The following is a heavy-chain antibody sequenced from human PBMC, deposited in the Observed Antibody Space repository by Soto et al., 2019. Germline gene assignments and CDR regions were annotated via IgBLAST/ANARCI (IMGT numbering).Heavy chain of an antibody. Sequence: QVQLVESGGGVVQPGRSLRLSCAASGFTFNNYGMHWVRQAPGKGLEWVAVIWYDGSYKYDADSVKGRFTISRDTSKNTLYLQMNSLRGEDTAVYYCARGNWNYGYFDYWGQGTLVTVSS. CDR3: ARGNWNYGYFDY. V-gene: IGHV3-33*01. CDR1: GFTFNNYG. J-gene: IGHJ4*02. CDR2: IWYDGSYK. D-gene: IGHD1-7*01.